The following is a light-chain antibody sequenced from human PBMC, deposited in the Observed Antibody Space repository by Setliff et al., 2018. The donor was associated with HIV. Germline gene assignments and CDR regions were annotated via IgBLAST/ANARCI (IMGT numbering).Light chain of an antibody. CDR2: EVS. CDR3: SSYISSSTL. CDR1: SVGNYNY. J-gene: IGLJ1*01. Sequence: QSALPQPRSVSGSLGQSVTIPCTGTSVGNYNYVSWYQQHPGKAPKLIIYEVSNRPSGVSNRFSGSKSGNTASLTISGLQAEDEADYYCSSYISSSTLFGTGTKVTVL. V-gene: IGLV2-14*01.